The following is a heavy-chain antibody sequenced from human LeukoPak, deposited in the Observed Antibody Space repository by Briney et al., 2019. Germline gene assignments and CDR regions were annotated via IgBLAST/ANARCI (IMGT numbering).Heavy chain of an antibody. CDR2: LHPSGNL. CDR1: GASFNSDDQY. CDR3: SRGLDSRKLGY. V-gene: IGHV4-31*03. J-gene: IGHJ4*02. D-gene: IGHD3-22*01. Sequence: SQTLSLTCTVSGASFNSDDQYWNWIRQSPGKGLEWIGSLHPSGNLYNNPSLESRVTMSVDTSKNQFSLNLNSVTAADTAVYFCSRGLDSRKLGYWGQGTLVTVSS.